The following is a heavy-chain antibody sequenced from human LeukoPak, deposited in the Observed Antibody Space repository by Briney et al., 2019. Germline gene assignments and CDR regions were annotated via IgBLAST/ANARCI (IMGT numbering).Heavy chain of an antibody. CDR2: IYSCGSA. V-gene: IGHV3-53*01. CDR3: ARGPSSDYGA. CDR1: GFIVSDYY. Sequence: GGSLRLSCAVSGFIVSDYYMSWVRQAPGKGLERVSVIYSCGSAYYAYSVKGRFTISRDNSKNTLYLQMNSLRAEDTAIYYCARGPSSDYGAWGQGTLVTVSS. D-gene: IGHD3-22*01. J-gene: IGHJ5*02.